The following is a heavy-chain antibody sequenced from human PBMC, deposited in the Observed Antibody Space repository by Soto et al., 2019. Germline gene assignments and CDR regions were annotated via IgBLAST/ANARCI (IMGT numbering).Heavy chain of an antibody. J-gene: IGHJ4*02. CDR1: GFTLSNAW. CDR3: TTGIVVVPAAIDY. D-gene: IGHD2-2*01. CDR2: IKSKTDGGTT. Sequence: GGSLRLSCAASGFTLSNAWVSWVRQAPGKGLERVGRIKSKTDGGTTDYAAPVKGRFTISRDDSKNTLYLQMNSLKTEDTAVYYCTTGIVVVPAAIDYWGRGTLVTVSS. V-gene: IGHV3-15*01.